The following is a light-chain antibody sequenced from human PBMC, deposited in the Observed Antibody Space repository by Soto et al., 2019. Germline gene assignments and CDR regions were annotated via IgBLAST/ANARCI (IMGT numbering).Light chain of an antibody. J-gene: IGKJ1*01. V-gene: IGKV3-20*01. Sequence: EIVLTQSPGTLSLSPGERATLSCRASQSVTSSDLAWYQQKLGQAPRLLIYGASSRATGIPDRFSGSGSGTDFTLTISTLEPEDFAVYYCQQYGSSRTFGQGTKVELK. CDR1: QSVTSSD. CDR2: GAS. CDR3: QQYGSSRT.